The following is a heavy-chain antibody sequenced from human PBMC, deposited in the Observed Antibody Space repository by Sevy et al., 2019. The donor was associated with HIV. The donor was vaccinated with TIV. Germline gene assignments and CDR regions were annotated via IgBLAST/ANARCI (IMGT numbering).Heavy chain of an antibody. J-gene: IGHJ6*02. V-gene: IGHV3-11*01. CDR3: XXXXXRGFVDV. Sequence: GGSLRLSCAAPGFTFSDYYMSWIRQAPGKGLEWVSYISSSGSTIFYADSVKGRFTISRDNAKDSLYLQMNSLRAEDXXXXXXXXXXXRGFVDVWGQGTTVTVSS. CDR2: ISSSGSTI. CDR1: GFTFSDYY. D-gene: IGHD2-15*01.